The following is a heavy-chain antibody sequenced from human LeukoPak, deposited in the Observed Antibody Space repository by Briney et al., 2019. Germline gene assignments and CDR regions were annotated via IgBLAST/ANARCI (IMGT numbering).Heavy chain of an antibody. V-gene: IGHV1-2*02. CDR2: INPSSGGT. D-gene: IGHD6-13*01. CDR3: ARGTGYSSRHDY. CDR1: GYTFTGYY. Sequence: ASVKVSCKASGYTFTGYYMHWVRQAPGQGLEWMGWINPSSGGTNYAQKFQGRVTMTRDTSISTAYMELSRLRSDDTAVYYCARGTGYSSRHDYWGQGTLVTVSS. J-gene: IGHJ4*02.